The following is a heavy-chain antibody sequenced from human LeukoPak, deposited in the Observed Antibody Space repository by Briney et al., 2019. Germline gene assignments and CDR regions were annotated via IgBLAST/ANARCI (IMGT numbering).Heavy chain of an antibody. CDR1: GYSFTSYW. CDR2: IYPGDSDT. V-gene: IGHV5-51*01. D-gene: IGHD3-10*01. Sequence: GESLKISCKGSGYSFTSYWIGWVRQMPGKGLEWMGIIYPGDSDTGYSPSFQGQVTISADKSISTAYLQWSSLKASDTAMYYCARQGVWFGELWYYYYYMDVWGKGTTVTASS. CDR3: ARQGVWFGELWYYYYYMDV. J-gene: IGHJ6*03.